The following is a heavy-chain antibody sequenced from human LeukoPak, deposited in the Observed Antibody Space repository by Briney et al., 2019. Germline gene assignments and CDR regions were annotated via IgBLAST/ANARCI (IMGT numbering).Heavy chain of an antibody. CDR2: IYYSGST. Sequence: PSETLSLTCTVSGGSISSYYWSWIRQPPGKGLEWIGYIYYSGSTNYNPSLKSRVTISVDTSKNQFSLKLSSVTAADTAVYYCARDYCSGGSGYWDYWGQGTLVTVSS. CDR1: GGSISSYY. J-gene: IGHJ4*02. D-gene: IGHD2-15*01. CDR3: ARDYCSGGSGYWDY. V-gene: IGHV4-59*01.